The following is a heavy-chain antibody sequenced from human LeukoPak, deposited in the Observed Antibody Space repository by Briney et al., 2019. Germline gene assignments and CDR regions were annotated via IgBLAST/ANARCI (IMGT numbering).Heavy chain of an antibody. CDR3: ARQIGRSEFDY. CDR2: ISAYNGNT. V-gene: IGHV1-18*01. J-gene: IGHJ4*02. D-gene: IGHD1-26*01. Sequence: ASVKVSCKASGYTFTSYGISWARQAPGQGLEWMGWISAYNGNTDYAEKLQGRVTMTTDTSTSTAYMELRSLRSEDTAVYYCARQIGRSEFDYWGQGALVTVSS. CDR1: GYTFTSYG.